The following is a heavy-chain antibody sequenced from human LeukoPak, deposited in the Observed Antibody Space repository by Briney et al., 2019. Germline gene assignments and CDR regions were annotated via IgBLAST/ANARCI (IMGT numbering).Heavy chain of an antibody. CDR3: ARGLGLITYFDY. CDR1: GYSISSGYY. D-gene: IGHD3-16*01. CDR2: IYHSGST. Sequence: SSETLSLTCTVSGYSISSGYYWGWIRQPPGKGLELIGSIYHSGSTYYNPSLKSRVTISVDTSKNQFSLKLSSVTAADTAVYYCARGLGLITYFDYWGQGTLVTVSS. V-gene: IGHV4-38-2*02. J-gene: IGHJ4*02.